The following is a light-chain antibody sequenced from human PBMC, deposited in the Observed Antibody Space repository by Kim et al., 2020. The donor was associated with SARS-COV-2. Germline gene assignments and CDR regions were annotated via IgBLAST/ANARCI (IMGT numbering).Light chain of an antibody. J-gene: IGKJ1*01. Sequence: ASVGDRVTITGRASQSISSRLAWYQQKAGKAPKLLIYEVSSLESGVPSRFSGSGSGTEFTLTVSSLQPDDSATYYCQEYYSYSWTFGQGTKVDIK. V-gene: IGKV1-5*03. CDR1: QSISSR. CDR3: QEYYSYSWT. CDR2: EVS.